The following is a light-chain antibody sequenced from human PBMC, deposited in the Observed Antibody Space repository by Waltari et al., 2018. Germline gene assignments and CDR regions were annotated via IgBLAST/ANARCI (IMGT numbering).Light chain of an antibody. Sequence: QSALTQPPSASGSPGQSVTISCTGTSSHVGGYNHVSWYQHHPGKAPNLMVYEVNKRPSGVPDRFSGSKSGNTASLTVSGLQAEDESDYYCSSYAGSNHLVFGGGTKLTVL. CDR2: EVN. J-gene: IGLJ3*02. CDR1: SSHVGGYNH. CDR3: SSYAGSNHLV. V-gene: IGLV2-8*01.